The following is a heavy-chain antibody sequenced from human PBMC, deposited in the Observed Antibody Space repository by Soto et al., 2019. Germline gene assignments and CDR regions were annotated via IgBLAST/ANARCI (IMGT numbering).Heavy chain of an antibody. CDR3: ARRVTTMSYYFEH. CDR2: ISPGDSDT. CDR1: GYSFTNNW. Sequence: PGESLKISCKGSGYSFTNNWIAWVRQMPGKGLEWMGIISPGDSDTRYSPSFQGQVTLSADKSINTAYLQWNSLKASDTAMYFCARRVTTMSYYFEHWGQGTPVTVSS. J-gene: IGHJ4*02. D-gene: IGHD4-17*01. V-gene: IGHV5-51*01.